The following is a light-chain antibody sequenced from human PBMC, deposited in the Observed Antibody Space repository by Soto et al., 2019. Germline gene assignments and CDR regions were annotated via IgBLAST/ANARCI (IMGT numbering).Light chain of an antibody. J-gene: IGLJ1*01. CDR1: SSDVGGYIY. V-gene: IGLV2-14*01. Sequence: ALTQPASVSGYPGQAITISCTGTSSDVGGYIYVSWYQQHPGKAPKLMIYEVSNRPSGVSNRFSGSKSGNTASLTISGLQAEDEADYYCSSYTSSSSRVFGTGTKVTVL. CDR3: SSYTSSSSRV. CDR2: EVS.